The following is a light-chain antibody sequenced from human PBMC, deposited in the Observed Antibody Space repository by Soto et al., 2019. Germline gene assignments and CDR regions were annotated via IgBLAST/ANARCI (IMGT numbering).Light chain of an antibody. CDR3: QQYDSLPYT. Sequence: DIQMTQSPSSLCASVGDRVSITCRASQDISKYLNWYQQKPGKAPKLLIYDASNLETGVPSRFSGSGSGTDFTFTISSLQPEDISTYYCQQYDSLPYTFGQGTKLEIK. J-gene: IGKJ2*01. CDR2: DAS. CDR1: QDISKY. V-gene: IGKV1-33*01.